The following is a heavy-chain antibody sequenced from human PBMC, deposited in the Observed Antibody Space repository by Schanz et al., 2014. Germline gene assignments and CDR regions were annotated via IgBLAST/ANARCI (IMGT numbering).Heavy chain of an antibody. CDR1: GLNFRHYA. V-gene: IGHV3-9*01. Sequence: EGQLVESGGVLVQPGRSLRLSCAGSGLNFRHYAIHWVRHAPGKGLEWVAGFSLDTDRIDYGDSVKGRFTVSWDNSKTSLYLQMNSLRPEVTALYYCTKDILPGGADVWGQGTTVTVSS. J-gene: IGHJ6*02. D-gene: IGHD3-3*02. CDR3: TKDILPGGADV. CDR2: FSLDTDRI.